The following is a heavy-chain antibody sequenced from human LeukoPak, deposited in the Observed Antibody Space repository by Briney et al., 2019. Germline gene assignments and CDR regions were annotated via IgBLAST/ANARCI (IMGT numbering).Heavy chain of an antibody. CDR3: ATDAYFDMRGGPRR. D-gene: IGHD3-9*01. CDR2: ISYDGSNK. V-gene: IGHV3-30-3*01. J-gene: IGHJ1*01. Sequence: GGSLRLSCAASGFTFSSYAMHWVRQAPGKGLEWVAVISYDGSNKYYADSVKGRFTISRDNSKNTLFLELNSLRAEDTAVYYCATDAYFDMRGGPRRWGQGTLVSVSS. CDR1: GFTFSSYA.